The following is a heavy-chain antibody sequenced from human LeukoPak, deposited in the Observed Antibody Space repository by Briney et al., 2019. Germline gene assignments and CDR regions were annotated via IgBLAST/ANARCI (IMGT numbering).Heavy chain of an antibody. Sequence: GASVKVSCKASGYTFTGYYMHWVRQAPGQGLEWMGWINPNSGGTNYAQKFQGRVTMTRDTSISTAYMELSRLRSDDTAVYYCARERITMVRGQRNNWFDPWGQGTLVTVSS. J-gene: IGHJ5*02. D-gene: IGHD3-10*01. CDR3: ARERITMVRGQRNNWFDP. CDR1: GYTFTGYY. CDR2: INPNSGGT. V-gene: IGHV1-2*02.